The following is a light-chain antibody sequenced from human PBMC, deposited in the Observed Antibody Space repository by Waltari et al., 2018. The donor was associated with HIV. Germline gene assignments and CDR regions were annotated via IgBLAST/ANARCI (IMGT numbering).Light chain of an antibody. CDR2: SAN. CDR1: QTIGWS. CDR3: QQSFSLPLT. V-gene: IGKV1-39*01. Sequence: DIQLTQSPSSLSASLGDSVTMTCRASQTIGWSLNWEQQSPGKAPELLIYSANTVKSGVPSRFSGSGSGTDFTLTISNLQAEDFVSYFCQQSFSLPLTFGPGTKVDV. J-gene: IGKJ3*01.